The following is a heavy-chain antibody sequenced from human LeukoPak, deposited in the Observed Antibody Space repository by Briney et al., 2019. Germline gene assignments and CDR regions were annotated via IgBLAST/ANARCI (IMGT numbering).Heavy chain of an antibody. CDR2: IYPGDSDT. J-gene: IGHJ4*02. CDR3: ARGRTVVGYCSGGSCHPLDY. CDR1: GYSFTSYW. Sequence: GESLKISCKGSGYSFTSYWIGWVRQMPGKGLEWMGIIYPGDSDTRYSPSLQGQVTISADKSISTAYLQWSSLKASDTAMYYCARGRTVVGYCSGGSCHPLDYWGQGTLVTVSS. V-gene: IGHV5-51*01. D-gene: IGHD2-15*01.